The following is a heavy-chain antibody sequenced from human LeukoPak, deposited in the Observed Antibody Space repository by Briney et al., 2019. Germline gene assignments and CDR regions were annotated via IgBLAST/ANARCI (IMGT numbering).Heavy chain of an antibody. V-gene: IGHV3-48*01. CDR3: ATFSSPYSFDY. D-gene: IGHD3-3*02. CDR2: ISSGSSII. J-gene: IGHJ4*02. CDR1: GFTFSSYS. Sequence: PGGSLRLSCAASGFTFSSYSMTWVRQAPGKGLGWVSHISSGSSIIYYADSEKGRFTISRDNAKNSLYLQMNSLRAEDTAVYYCATFSSPYSFDYWGQGILITVSS.